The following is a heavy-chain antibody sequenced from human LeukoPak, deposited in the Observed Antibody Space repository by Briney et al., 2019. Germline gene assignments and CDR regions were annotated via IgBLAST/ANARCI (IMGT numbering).Heavy chain of an antibody. CDR3: AKTVGYSKHIFDY. J-gene: IGHJ4*02. D-gene: IGHD3-22*01. V-gene: IGHV3-23*01. CDR2: ISGSGGST. CDR1: GFTISSYA. Sequence: GGSLRLSCAASGFTISSYAMSWVRQAPGKGLEWVSAISGSGGSTYYADSVKGRFTISRDNSKNTLYLQMNSLRAEDTAVYYCAKTVGYSKHIFDYWGQGTLVTVSS.